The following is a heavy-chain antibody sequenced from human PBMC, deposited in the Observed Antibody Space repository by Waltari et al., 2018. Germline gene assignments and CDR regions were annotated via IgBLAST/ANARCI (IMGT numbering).Heavy chain of an antibody. CDR2: IRSKAYGGTT. CDR1: GFTFGDYA. Sequence: EVQLVESGGGLVQPGRSLRLSCTASGFTFGDYAMSWVRQAPGKGLAWVGFIRSKAYGGTTEYAASVKGRFTISRDDSKSIAYLQMNSLKTEDTAVYYCTRVYSYGYVFDYWGQGTLVTVSS. CDR3: TRVYSYGYVFDY. V-gene: IGHV3-49*04. D-gene: IGHD5-18*01. J-gene: IGHJ4*02.